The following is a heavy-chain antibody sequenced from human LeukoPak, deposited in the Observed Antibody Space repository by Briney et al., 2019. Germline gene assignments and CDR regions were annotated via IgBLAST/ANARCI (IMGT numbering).Heavy chain of an antibody. CDR1: GGSISSGRYY. J-gene: IGHJ4*02. Sequence: SQTLSLTCNVSGGSISSGRYYWSWIRQPAGKGLEWIGRIYYSGITVYNPSLKSRVTISVDPSKNQFSLRLPSVTAADTAVYYCARGLERRLGYFDYWGQGTLVTVPS. CDR2: IYYSGIT. V-gene: IGHV4-61*02. D-gene: IGHD1-1*01. CDR3: ARGLERRLGYFDY.